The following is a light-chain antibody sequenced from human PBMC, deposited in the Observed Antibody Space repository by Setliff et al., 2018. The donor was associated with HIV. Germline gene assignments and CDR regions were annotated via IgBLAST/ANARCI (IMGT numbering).Light chain of an antibody. CDR1: RTDVGNYDF. V-gene: IGLV2-11*01. CDR3: CSYAGRYTWI. CDR2: DVS. J-gene: IGLJ2*01. Sequence: QSALIQPRSVSGSPGQSVTISCTGTRTDVGNYDFVSWFQQHPGKAPKLIIYDVSKRPSGVPDRFSASKSAVTASLTISGLQDEDEAHYYCCSYAGRYTWIFGGGTKGTVL.